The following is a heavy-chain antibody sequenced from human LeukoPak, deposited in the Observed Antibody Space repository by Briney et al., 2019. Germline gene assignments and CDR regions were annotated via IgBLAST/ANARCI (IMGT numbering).Heavy chain of an antibody. CDR2: ISSTGTYI. D-gene: IGHD2-2*01. CDR1: GFTFSSYS. J-gene: IGHJ5*02. Sequence: GGSLRLSCAASGFTFSSYSMNWVRQAPGKGLEWVSSISSTGTYIYYADSVKGRFTISRDNAKNSLYLQMNSLRAEDTAVYYCARDPSVVPAAVNWFDPLGQGTLVTVSS. V-gene: IGHV3-21*01. CDR3: ARDPSVVPAAVNWFDP.